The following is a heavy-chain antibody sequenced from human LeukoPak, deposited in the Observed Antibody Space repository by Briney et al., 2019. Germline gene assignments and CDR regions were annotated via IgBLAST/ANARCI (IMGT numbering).Heavy chain of an antibody. D-gene: IGHD3-22*01. V-gene: IGHV1-46*01. CDR2: INPSGGST. CDR3: ARDTLMPDYYDSSGYFDY. Sequence: ASVKVSCKASGYTFTSYDMHWVRQGPGQGLEWMGIINPSGGSTSYAQKFQGRVTMTRDTSTSTVYMELSSLRSEDTAVYYCARDTLMPDYYDSSGYFDYWGQGTLVTVSS. J-gene: IGHJ4*02. CDR1: GYTFTSYD.